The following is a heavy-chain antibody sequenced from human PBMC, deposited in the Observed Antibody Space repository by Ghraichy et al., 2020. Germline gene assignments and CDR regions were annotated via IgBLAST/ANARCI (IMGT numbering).Heavy chain of an antibody. CDR3: ARLGPLGAGYRFDY. V-gene: IGHV4-59*08. CDR2: IYYSGST. D-gene: IGHD5-18*01. CDR1: GGSISSYY. J-gene: IGHJ4*02. Sequence: SETLSLTCTVSGGSISSYYWSWIRQPPGKGLEWIGYIYYSGSTNYNPSLKSRVTISVDTSKNQFSLKLSSVTAADTAVYYCARLGPLGAGYRFDYWGQGTLVSVSS.